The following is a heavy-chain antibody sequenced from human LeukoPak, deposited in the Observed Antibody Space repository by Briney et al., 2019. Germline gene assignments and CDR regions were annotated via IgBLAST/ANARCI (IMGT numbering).Heavy chain of an antibody. D-gene: IGHD5-12*01. CDR2: ISYDGSNE. V-gene: IGHV3-30*04. Sequence: PGRSLRLSCAASGFTFSSYVMHWVRQAPGKGLEWVAIISYDGSNEYYADSVKGRFTISRDNAKNSLYLQMNSLRAEDTAVYYCARGWIDDYYYMDVWGKGTTVTVSS. J-gene: IGHJ6*03. CDR1: GFTFSSYV. CDR3: ARGWIDDYYYMDV.